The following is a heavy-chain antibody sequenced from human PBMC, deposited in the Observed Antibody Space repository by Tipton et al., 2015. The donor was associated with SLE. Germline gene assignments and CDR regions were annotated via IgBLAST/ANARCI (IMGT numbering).Heavy chain of an antibody. V-gene: IGHV4-39*07. D-gene: IGHD6-19*01. CDR1: GASISSSNYY. CDR3: ARHQSSGPQPYY. CDR2: IYYTGST. J-gene: IGHJ4*02. Sequence: TLSLTCTVSGASISSSNYYWGWIRQSPGKGLEWIGSIYYTGSTYYNPSLKSRVTISIDTSRSQFSLKLNSVTAADTAVYYCARHQSSGPQPYYWGQGTLVTVSS.